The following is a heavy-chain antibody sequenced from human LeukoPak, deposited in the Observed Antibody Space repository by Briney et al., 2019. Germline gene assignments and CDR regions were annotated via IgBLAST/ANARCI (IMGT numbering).Heavy chain of an antibody. V-gene: IGHV4-59*01. CDR1: GGSINSYY. Sequence: SETLSLTRTVSGGSINSYYWSWIRQPPGKGLEWIGYIYYSGTTNYNPSLKSRLTILVDTSKNQFSLQLSSVTAADTAVYYCARDNPDDAFDIWGQGTMVTVSS. J-gene: IGHJ3*02. CDR3: ARDNPDDAFDI. CDR2: IYYSGTT.